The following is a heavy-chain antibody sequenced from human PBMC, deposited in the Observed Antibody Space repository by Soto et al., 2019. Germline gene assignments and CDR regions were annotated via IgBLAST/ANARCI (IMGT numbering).Heavy chain of an antibody. CDR3: SRFDYGGYFFDY. CDR1: GFSFSYYT. Sequence: GGPLRLSCAASGFSFSYYTMNWVRQAPGKGLEWVSAISSSSSDYTFYADSVRGRFTISRDNAKKSLYLQMNSLRAEDTAVYYCSRFDYGGYFFDYWGQGTLVTVSS. V-gene: IGHV3-21*01. J-gene: IGHJ4*02. CDR2: ISSSSSDYT. D-gene: IGHD4-17*01.